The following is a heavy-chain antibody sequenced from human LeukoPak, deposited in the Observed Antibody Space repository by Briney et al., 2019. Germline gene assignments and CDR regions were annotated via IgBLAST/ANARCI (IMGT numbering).Heavy chain of an antibody. Sequence: GGSLRLSCAASGFTFSSYEMNRVRQAPGKGLEWVSYISSSGSTIYYADSVKGRFTISRDNAKNSLYLQMNGLRAEDTAVYYCARAYYDILTGYYRDNWFDPWGQGTLVTVSS. D-gene: IGHD3-9*01. CDR2: ISSSGSTI. CDR1: GFTFSSYE. J-gene: IGHJ5*02. V-gene: IGHV3-48*03. CDR3: ARAYYDILTGYYRDNWFDP.